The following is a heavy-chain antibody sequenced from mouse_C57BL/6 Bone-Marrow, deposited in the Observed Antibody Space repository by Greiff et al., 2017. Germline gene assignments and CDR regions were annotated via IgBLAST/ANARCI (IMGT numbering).Heavy chain of an antibody. CDR3: TTSGSGY. V-gene: IGHV14-4*01. J-gene: IGHJ2*01. Sequence: EVKLVESGAELVRPGASVKLSCTASGFNIKDDYMHWVKQRPEQGLAWIGWIDPENGDTEYASKFQGQATIPADTSSNTAYLQLSSQTSEDTAVYYCTTSGSGYWGQGTTLTVSS. CDR2: IDPENGDT. D-gene: IGHD1-1*01. CDR1: GFNIKDDY.